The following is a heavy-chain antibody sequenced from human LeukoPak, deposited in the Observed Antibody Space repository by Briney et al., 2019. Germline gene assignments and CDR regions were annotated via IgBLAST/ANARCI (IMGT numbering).Heavy chain of an antibody. V-gene: IGHV3-30*02. Sequence: GGSLRLSCEASGFTFSSYGMHWVRQAPGKGLEWVTFIYYDGGNKYYADSVKGRFTISRDNSKNTLYLHMNSLRAEDTAVYYCAKRGTSGNYALDYWGQGTLVTVSS. CDR2: IYYDGGNK. CDR3: AKRGTSGNYALDY. J-gene: IGHJ4*02. D-gene: IGHD3-10*01. CDR1: GFTFSSYG.